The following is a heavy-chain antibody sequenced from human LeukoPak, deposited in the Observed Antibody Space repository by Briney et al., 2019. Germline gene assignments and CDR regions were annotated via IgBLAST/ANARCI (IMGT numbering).Heavy chain of an antibody. V-gene: IGHV1-2*02. J-gene: IGHJ6*02. D-gene: IGHD6-13*01. CDR3: ARSLRIIRPGIAAGYGMDV. Sequence: ASVKVSCKASGYTFTGYYMQWVRQAPGQGLEWMGWINPNSGGTNYAQKFQGRVTMTRDTSISTTYMELSRLRSDDTAVYYCARSLRIIRPGIAAGYGMDVWGQGTTVTVSS. CDR2: INPNSGGT. CDR1: GYTFTGYY.